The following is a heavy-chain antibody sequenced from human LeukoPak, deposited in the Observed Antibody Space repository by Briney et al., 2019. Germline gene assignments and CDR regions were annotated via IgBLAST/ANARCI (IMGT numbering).Heavy chain of an antibody. V-gene: IGHV4-59*12. Sequence: PSETLSLTCTVSGGSISSYYWSWIRQPPGKGLEWIGYIYYSGSTNYNPSLKSRVTISVDTSKNQFSLKLSSVTAADTAVYYCARGAGGWYRNWFDPWGQGTLVTVSS. CDR3: ARGAGGWYRNWFDP. CDR2: IYYSGST. J-gene: IGHJ5*02. CDR1: GGSISSYY. D-gene: IGHD6-19*01.